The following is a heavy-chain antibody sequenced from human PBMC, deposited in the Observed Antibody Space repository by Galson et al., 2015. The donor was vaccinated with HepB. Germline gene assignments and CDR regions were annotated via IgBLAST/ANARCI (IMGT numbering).Heavy chain of an antibody. CDR1: GFTFSSYA. CDR3: ARELSVPAAISRIHYYGMDV. V-gene: IGHV3-30-3*01. D-gene: IGHD2-2*01. J-gene: IGHJ6*02. Sequence: SLRLSCAASGFTFSSYAMHWVRQAPGKGLEWVAVISYDGSNKYYTDSVKGRFTISRDNSKNTLYLQMNSLRAEDTAVYYCARELSVPAAISRIHYYGMDVWGQGTTVTVSS. CDR2: ISYDGSNK.